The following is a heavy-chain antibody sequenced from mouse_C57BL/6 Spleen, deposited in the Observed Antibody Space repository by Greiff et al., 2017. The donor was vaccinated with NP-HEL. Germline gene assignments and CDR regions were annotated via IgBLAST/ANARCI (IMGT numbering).Heavy chain of an antibody. Sequence: QVQLQQSGAELVRPGASVTLSCKASGYTFTDYEMHWVKQTPVHGLEWIGAIDPETGGTAYNQKFKGKAILTADKSSSTAYMELRSLTSEDSAVYCCTRWGRYGNLCAMDYWGQGTSVTVSS. CDR2: IDPETGGT. V-gene: IGHV1-15*01. D-gene: IGHD2-10*02. CDR3: TRWGRYGNLCAMDY. CDR1: GYTFTDYE. J-gene: IGHJ4*01.